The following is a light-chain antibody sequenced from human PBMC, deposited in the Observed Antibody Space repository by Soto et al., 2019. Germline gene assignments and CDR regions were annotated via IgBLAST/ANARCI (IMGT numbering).Light chain of an antibody. CDR3: QQYGSSRWT. V-gene: IGKV3-20*01. CDR1: QSVSSIY. Sequence: EIVLTQSPGTLSLSPGERATLSCRASQSVSSIYLAWYQQKPGQAPRLLIYGASSRATGIPDRFSGSGSGTDFTLTISRLEPEDIATYYCQQYGSSRWTFGQGAKVEI. CDR2: GAS. J-gene: IGKJ1*01.